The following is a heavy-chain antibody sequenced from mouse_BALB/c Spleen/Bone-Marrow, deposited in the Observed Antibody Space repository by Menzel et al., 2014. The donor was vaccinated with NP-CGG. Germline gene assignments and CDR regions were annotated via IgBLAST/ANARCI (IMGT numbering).Heavy chain of an antibody. CDR3: ARQYGNYFDY. CDR1: GYAFSSYW. CDR2: IYPGDGDT. D-gene: IGHD2-10*02. Sequence: QVQLQQSGAELVRPGSSVKISCKASGYAFSSYWMNWVKQRPGQGLEWIGQIYPGDGDTNYNGKFKGKATLTADKSSSTAYMQLSNLTSEDSAVYFCARQYGNYFDYWGQGSTLTVSS. V-gene: IGHV1-80*01. J-gene: IGHJ2*01.